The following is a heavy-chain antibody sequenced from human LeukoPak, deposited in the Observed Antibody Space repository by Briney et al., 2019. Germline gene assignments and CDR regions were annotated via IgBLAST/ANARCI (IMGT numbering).Heavy chain of an antibody. D-gene: IGHD6-13*01. CDR1: GGTFSSYA. CDR2: TIPIFGTA. V-gene: IGHV1-69*05. Sequence: ASVKVSCKASGGTFSSYAISWVRQAPGQGLEWMGGTIPIFGTANYAQKFQGRVTITTDESTSTAYMELSSLRSEDTAVYYCARNPPPLSYSSSLLKVYFDYWGQGTLVTVSS. J-gene: IGHJ4*02. CDR3: ARNPPPLSYSSSLLKVYFDY.